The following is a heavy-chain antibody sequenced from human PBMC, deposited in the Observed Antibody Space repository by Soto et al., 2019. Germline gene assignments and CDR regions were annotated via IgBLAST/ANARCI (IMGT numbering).Heavy chain of an antibody. D-gene: IGHD3-3*01. J-gene: IGHJ5*02. Sequence: GASVKVSCKASGYTFTSYDINWVRQATGQGLEWMGWMNPNSGNTGYAQKFQGRVTMTRNTSISTAYMELSSLRSEDTAVYYCARGKRETLRFLEWLLPNWFDPWGQGTLVTFSS. CDR3: ARGKRETLRFLEWLLPNWFDP. CDR2: MNPNSGNT. V-gene: IGHV1-8*01. CDR1: GYTFTSYD.